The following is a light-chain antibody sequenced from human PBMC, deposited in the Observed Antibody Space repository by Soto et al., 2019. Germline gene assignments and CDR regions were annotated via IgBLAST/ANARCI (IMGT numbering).Light chain of an antibody. Sequence: QSALTQPPSASGSPGQSVTISCTGTSSDVGGYNYVSWYQQHPGKAPKLMIYEVNKRPSGVPDRFSGSKSGNTASLTVSGLKAGVEAYYSSSSYAGSNSFGVFGTGTKPPVL. CDR3: SSYAGSNSFGV. J-gene: IGLJ1*01. CDR1: SSDVGGYNY. CDR2: EVN. V-gene: IGLV2-8*01.